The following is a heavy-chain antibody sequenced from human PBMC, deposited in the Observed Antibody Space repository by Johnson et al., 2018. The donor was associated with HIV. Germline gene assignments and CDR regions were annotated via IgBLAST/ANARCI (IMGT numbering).Heavy chain of an antibody. CDR2: LRYDGTNK. J-gene: IGHJ3*02. Sequence: QMQLVESGGGVVQPGGSLRLSCAASGFNFNGFGMHWVRQAPGKGLEWVAFLRYDGTNKNYGDSVKGRFTISRDNSKNTLYLQMNSLRAEDTAVYYCARVRGGTGHGAFDIWGQGTMVTVSS. V-gene: IGHV3-30*02. CDR3: ARVRGGTGHGAFDI. CDR1: GFNFNGFG.